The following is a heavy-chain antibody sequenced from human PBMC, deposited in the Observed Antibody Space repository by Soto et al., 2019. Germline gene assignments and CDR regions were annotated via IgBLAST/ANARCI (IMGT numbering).Heavy chain of an antibody. CDR3: AYIHSGSSGWLGYYYYGMDV. CDR2: ISSSSSTI. CDR1: GFTFSSYS. J-gene: IGHJ6*04. V-gene: IGHV3-48*02. Sequence: EVQLVESGGGLVQPGGSLRLSCAASGFTFSSYSMNWVRQAPGKGLEWVSYISSSSSTIYYADSVKGRFTISRDNAKNYLYLQINSLGDEDTAVYYCAYIHSGSSGWLGYYYYGMDVWGKGTTVTVSS. D-gene: IGHD6-6*01.